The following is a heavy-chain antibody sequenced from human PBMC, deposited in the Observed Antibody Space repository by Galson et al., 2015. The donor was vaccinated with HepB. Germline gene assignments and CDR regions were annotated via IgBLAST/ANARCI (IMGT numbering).Heavy chain of an antibody. J-gene: IGHJ5*02. D-gene: IGHD6-6*01. V-gene: IGHV1-69*13. CDR1: GGTFSSDA. Sequence: SVKVSCKASGGTFSSDAISWVRQAPGQGLEWIGGIITIFGTANYAQKFQDRVTITADESTSTAYMELSSLRSEDTAVYYCASGIAARPNCFDPWGQGTLVTVSS. CDR3: ASGIAARPNCFDP. CDR2: IITIFGTA.